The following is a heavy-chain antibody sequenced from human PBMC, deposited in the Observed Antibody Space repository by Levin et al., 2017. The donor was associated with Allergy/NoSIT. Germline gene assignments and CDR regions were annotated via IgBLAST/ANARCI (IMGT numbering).Heavy chain of an antibody. J-gene: IGHJ6*02. CDR3: ARDPVAAVTSPFYYGMDV. V-gene: IGHV1-3*01. CDR2: INGGDGNT. Sequence: ASVKVSCKASGYTFTSYSMHWVRQAPGQRLEWMGWINGGDGNTKYSQKFQGRLTITRDTSASTTYMYLSSLRSEDRGVYYCARDPVAAVTSPFYYGMDVWGQGTTVTVSS. CDR1: GYTFTSYS. D-gene: IGHD6-13*01.